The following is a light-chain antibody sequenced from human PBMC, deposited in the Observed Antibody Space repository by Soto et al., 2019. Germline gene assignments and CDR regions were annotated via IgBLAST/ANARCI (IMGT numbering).Light chain of an antibody. CDR1: QSISSW. V-gene: IGKV1-5*01. CDR2: DAS. Sequence: DIQMTQSPSTLSASVGDRVTITCRASQSISSWLAWYQQKPGKAPKLLIYDASSLESGVPSRFSGSRSGTEFTLTISSLQPDDFATYYCQQYKSYSLYTFGQGTKLEIK. J-gene: IGKJ2*01. CDR3: QQYKSYSLYT.